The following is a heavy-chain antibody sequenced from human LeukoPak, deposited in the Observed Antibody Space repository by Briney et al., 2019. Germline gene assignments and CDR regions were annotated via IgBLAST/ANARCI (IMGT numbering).Heavy chain of an antibody. CDR3: ARVGGGRMIFTVYWYFDL. CDR1: GGSISSYY. V-gene: IGHV4-4*07. CDR2: IYTSGST. D-gene: IGHD4-23*01. J-gene: IGHJ2*01. Sequence: SETLSLTCTVSGGSISSYYWSWIRQPAGKGLEWIGRIYTSGSTNYNPSLKSRVTMSVDTSKNQFFLKLSSVTAADTAVYYCARVGGGRMIFTVYWYFDLWGRGTLVTVSS.